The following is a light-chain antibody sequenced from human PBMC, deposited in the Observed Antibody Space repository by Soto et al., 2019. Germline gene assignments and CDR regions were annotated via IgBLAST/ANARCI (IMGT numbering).Light chain of an antibody. CDR1: QDISTW. J-gene: IGKJ4*01. CDR3: QQTNSFPLT. CDR2: AAS. Sequence: DIQMTQSPSSVSASVGDRVTITCRASQDISTWLAWYQQKPGRAPQFLIYAASSLQSGVPARFSGSGSGTDFTLTISSLQPEEFATYFCQQTNSFPLTFGGGTKVEI. V-gene: IGKV1-12*01.